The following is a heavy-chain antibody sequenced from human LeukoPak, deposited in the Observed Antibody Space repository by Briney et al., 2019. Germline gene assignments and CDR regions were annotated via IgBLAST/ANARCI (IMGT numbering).Heavy chain of an antibody. CDR1: GFSFSSYG. CDR3: VRDVSGSYSFDY. V-gene: IGHV3-30-3*01. CDR2: ISFDGSKQ. J-gene: IGHJ4*02. D-gene: IGHD1-26*01. Sequence: GGSLRLSCAASGFSFSSYGMHWVRQAPGKGPEWVAVISFDGSKQYHADSVKGRFTVSRDKSKNTLYLQLNSLRAEDTAVYYCVRDVSGSYSFDYWGQGALVTVSS.